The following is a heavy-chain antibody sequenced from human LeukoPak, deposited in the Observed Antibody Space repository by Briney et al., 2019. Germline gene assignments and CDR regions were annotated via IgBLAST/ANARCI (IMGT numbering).Heavy chain of an antibody. D-gene: IGHD3-10*01. CDR3: AKAGHEGVARDAFDI. J-gene: IGHJ3*02. V-gene: IGHV3-23*01. CDR1: GFTFSTYA. CDR2: ISGSRGNT. Sequence: GGSLRLSCAASGFTFSTYAMSWVRQAPGKGLEWVSTISGSRGNTYYADSGKGRFTISRDNSKNTLYLQMISLREEDTAVYYCAKAGHEGVARDAFDIWGQGTMVTVSS.